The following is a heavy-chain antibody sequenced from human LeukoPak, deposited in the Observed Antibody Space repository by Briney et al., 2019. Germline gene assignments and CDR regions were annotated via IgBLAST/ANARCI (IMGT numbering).Heavy chain of an antibody. CDR3: ARELGFCSSTSCPLYHY. J-gene: IGHJ4*02. CDR1: GYXFTDYY. Sequence: ASVKVSCKASGYXFTDYYVHWVRQAPGQGLEWMGWINPNNGGTNYAQKFHGRVTMTRDTSITTAYMGLNRLTPDDTAVYYCARELGFCSSTSCPLYHYWGQGTLVTVSS. CDR2: INPNNGGT. V-gene: IGHV1-2*02. D-gene: IGHD2-2*01.